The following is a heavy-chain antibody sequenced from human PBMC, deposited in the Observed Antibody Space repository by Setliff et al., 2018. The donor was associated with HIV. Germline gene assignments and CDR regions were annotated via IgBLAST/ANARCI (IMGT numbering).Heavy chain of an antibody. Sequence: ASVKVSCKASGYTFTDYYIHWVRQAPGQGLEWMGRINPNNGGTNYAQKFQGRVTMTRDTSISTAYMELSRLRSDETAVYYCARDGYYDSSGYSAFDIWGQGTMVTVSS. CDR3: ARDGYYDSSGYSAFDI. CDR1: GYTFTDYY. J-gene: IGHJ3*02. D-gene: IGHD3-22*01. V-gene: IGHV1-2*06. CDR2: INPNNGGT.